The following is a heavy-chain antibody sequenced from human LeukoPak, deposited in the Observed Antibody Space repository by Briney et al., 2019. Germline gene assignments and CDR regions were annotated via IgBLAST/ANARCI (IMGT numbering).Heavy chain of an antibody. V-gene: IGHV4-59*11. D-gene: IGHD2-21*01. J-gene: IGHJ6*03. CDR1: GGSISSHY. CDR2: IYYSGST. CDR3: ARVLVNYYYYMDV. Sequence: SETLSLTCTVSGGSISSHYWSWIRKPPGQGLEWIGYIYYSGSTNYNPSLKSRVTISVDTSKNQFSLKLSSVTAADTAVYYCARVLVNYYYYMDVWGKGTTVTVSS.